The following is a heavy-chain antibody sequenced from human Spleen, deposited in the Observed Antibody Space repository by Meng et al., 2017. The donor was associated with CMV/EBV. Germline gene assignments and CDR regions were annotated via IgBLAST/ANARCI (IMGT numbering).Heavy chain of an antibody. J-gene: IGHJ4*02. CDR3: ARAWMGLLDGFDY. Sequence: AASGFTFRSYAVQWGRQAPGKGLDWVAVISYDGSDKYYAGSVKGRFTIPRDNYKNTLSLQMNSLRSEDTAVYYCARAWMGLLDGFDYWGQGTLVTVSS. V-gene: IGHV3-30*04. CDR2: ISYDGSDK. D-gene: IGHD1-1*01. CDR1: GFTFRSYA.